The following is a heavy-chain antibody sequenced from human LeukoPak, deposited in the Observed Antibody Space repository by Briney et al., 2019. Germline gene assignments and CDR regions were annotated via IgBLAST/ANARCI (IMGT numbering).Heavy chain of an antibody. V-gene: IGHV1-69*04. CDR3: ARASGWPEGPRYYFDY. Sequence: GASVKVSCKASGYTFTSYYMHWVRQAPGQGLEWMGRIIPILGIANYAQKFQGRVTITADKSTSTAYMELSSLRSEDTAVYYCARASGWPEGPRYYFDYWGQGTLVTVSS. CDR2: IIPILGIA. J-gene: IGHJ4*02. CDR1: GYTFTSYY. D-gene: IGHD6-19*01.